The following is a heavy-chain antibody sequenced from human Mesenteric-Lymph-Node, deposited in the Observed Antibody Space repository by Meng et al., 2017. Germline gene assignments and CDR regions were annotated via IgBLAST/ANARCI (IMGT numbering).Heavy chain of an antibody. CDR2: INHSGST. CDR1: GVSFSGYY. Sequence: QVQLQQWGAGLLKPSETPSLTCAGYGVSFSGYYWSWIRQPPGKGLEWIGEINHSGSTNYNPSLKSRVTISVDTSKNQFSLKLSSVTAADTAVYYCARTIGGADIVVVPAAYYFDYWGQGTLVTVSS. J-gene: IGHJ4*02. V-gene: IGHV4-34*01. CDR3: ARTIGGADIVVVPAAYYFDY. D-gene: IGHD2-2*01.